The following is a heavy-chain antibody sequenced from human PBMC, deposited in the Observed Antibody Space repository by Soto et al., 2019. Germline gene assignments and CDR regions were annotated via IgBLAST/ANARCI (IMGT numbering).Heavy chain of an antibody. V-gene: IGHV1-3*01. Sequence: QVQLVQSGAEVKKPGASVKVSCKASGYTFTSYAMHWVRQAPGQRLEWMGWINAGNGNTKYSQKFQGRVTITRDTAASTAYMELSSLRSEDTTVYYGARDLGGWTDYWGQGTLVTVSS. CDR1: GYTFTSYA. CDR2: INAGNGNT. J-gene: IGHJ4*02. CDR3: ARDLGGWTDY. D-gene: IGHD6-19*01.